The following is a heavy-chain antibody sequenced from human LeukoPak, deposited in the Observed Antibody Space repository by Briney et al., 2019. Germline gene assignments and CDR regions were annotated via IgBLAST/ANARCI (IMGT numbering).Heavy chain of an antibody. CDR3: ARDRYCSSTSCYLDFDY. J-gene: IGHJ4*02. D-gene: IGHD2-2*01. Sequence: PGGSLRLSCAASGFTFSSYSMSWVRQGPGKGLEWVSYISSSSSTIHYAESVKGRFTISRDNAKKSLYLQMNSLRAEDTAVYYCARDRYCSSTSCYLDFDYWGQGTLVTVSS. V-gene: IGHV3-48*01. CDR2: ISSSSSTI. CDR1: GFTFSSYS.